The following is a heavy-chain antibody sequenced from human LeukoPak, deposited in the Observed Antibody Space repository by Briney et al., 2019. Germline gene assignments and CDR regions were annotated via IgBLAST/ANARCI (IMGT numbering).Heavy chain of an antibody. CDR3: ARDQKVSYRSYYYYYDMDV. CDR1: GFTFSSYA. J-gene: IGHJ6*02. Sequence: PGGSLRLSCAASGFTFSSYAMHWVRQAPGKGLEWVAVISYDGSNKYYADSVKGRFTISRDNSKNTLYLQMNSLRAEDTAVYYCARDQKVSYRSYYYYYDMDVWGQGTTVTVSS. V-gene: IGHV3-30-3*01. CDR2: ISYDGSNK. D-gene: IGHD1-26*01.